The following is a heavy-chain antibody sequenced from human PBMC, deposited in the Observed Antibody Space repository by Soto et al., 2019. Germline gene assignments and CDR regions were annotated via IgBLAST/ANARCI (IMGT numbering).Heavy chain of an antibody. CDR2: IYYSGST. CDR1: GGSVSSGSYY. J-gene: IGHJ4*02. Sequence: SETLSLTCTVSGGSVSSGSYYWSRIRQPPGKGLEWIGYIYYSGSTNYNPSLKSRVTISVDTSKNQFSLKLSSVTAADTAVYYCASTPPPLKDTAMVYFDYCGQGTLVPVSS. CDR3: ASTPPPLKDTAMVYFDY. V-gene: IGHV4-61*01. D-gene: IGHD5-18*01.